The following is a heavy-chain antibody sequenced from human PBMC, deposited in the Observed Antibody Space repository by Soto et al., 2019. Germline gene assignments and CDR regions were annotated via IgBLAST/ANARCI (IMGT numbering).Heavy chain of an antibody. Sequence: SETLSLTCTVSGGSISSSSYYWGWIRQPPGKGLEWIGNIYYTGITHYNPSLESRATIPIDTSKNQFSLNLNSVTATDTAVYYCARPARQDTVAGNYWGQGTLVTGS. V-gene: IGHV4-39*01. CDR1: GGSISSSSYY. CDR2: IYYTGIT. J-gene: IGHJ4*02. CDR3: ARPARQDTVAGNY. D-gene: IGHD6-19*01.